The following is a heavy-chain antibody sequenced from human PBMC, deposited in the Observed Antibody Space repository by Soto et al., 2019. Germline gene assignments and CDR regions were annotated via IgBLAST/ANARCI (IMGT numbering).Heavy chain of an antibody. V-gene: IGHV2-26*04. J-gene: IGHJ5*02. D-gene: IGHD6-13*01. CDR1: GFSLSNAGLG. Sequence: QVTVKESGPVLVKPTETLTLTCTVSGFSLSNAGLGVSWIRQPPGKALEWLAHIFSNDEKSYSTSLKSRLTASQDSXKSQVVLTMTNMDPVDTATYYCASTYSTSWYWFDPWGQGTLVTVSS. CDR2: IFSNDEK. CDR3: ASTYSTSWYWFDP.